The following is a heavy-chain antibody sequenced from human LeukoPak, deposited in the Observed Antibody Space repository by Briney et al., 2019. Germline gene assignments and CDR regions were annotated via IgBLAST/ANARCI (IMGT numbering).Heavy chain of an antibody. CDR3: ARDGFFSLDY. V-gene: IGHV4-4*07. CDR2: IYTSGST. CDR1: GGSISRYY. J-gene: IGHJ4*02. Sequence: SETLSLTCTVSGGSISRYYWSWIRQPAGEGLEWIGRIYTSGSTNYNPSPKSRVTMSVDTSKNQFSLKLSSVTAADTAVYYCARDGFFSLDYWGQGTLVTVSS. D-gene: IGHD3-3*01.